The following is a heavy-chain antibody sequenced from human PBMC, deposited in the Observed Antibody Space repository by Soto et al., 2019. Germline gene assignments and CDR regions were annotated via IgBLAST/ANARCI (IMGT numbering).Heavy chain of an antibody. Sequence: VGSLRLSCAASGFTFSSYSMNWVRQAPGKGLEWVSSISSSSSYIYYADSVKGRFTISRDNAKNSLYLQMNSLRAEDTAVYYCASRRVVVAATNNWFDPWGQGTLVTVSS. CDR1: GFTFSSYS. CDR3: ASRRVVVAATNNWFDP. J-gene: IGHJ5*02. D-gene: IGHD2-15*01. CDR2: ISSSSSYI. V-gene: IGHV3-21*01.